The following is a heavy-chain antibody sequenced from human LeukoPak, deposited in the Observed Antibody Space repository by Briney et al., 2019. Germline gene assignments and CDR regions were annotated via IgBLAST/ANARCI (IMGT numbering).Heavy chain of an antibody. CDR1: GGSITSYY. Sequence: PSETLSLTCTVSGGSITSYYWSWIRQPPGKGLEWIAYIYYSGTTNCNPSLKSRVTISVDTSKSQFSLKLSSVTAADTAVYYCASRPYYHYAMDVWGQGTTVTVSS. J-gene: IGHJ6*02. CDR2: IYYSGTT. CDR3: ASRPYYHYAMDV. V-gene: IGHV4-59*01.